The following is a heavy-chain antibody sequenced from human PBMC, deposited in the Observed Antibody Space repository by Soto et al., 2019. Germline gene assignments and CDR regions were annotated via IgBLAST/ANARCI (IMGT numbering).Heavy chain of an antibody. D-gene: IGHD1-26*01. CDR3: ARVCGLGGSNYGRFDF. CDR1: GFSFSSYA. V-gene: IGHV3-23*01. CDR2: IFGTSGTT. Sequence: PGGSLRLSCAASGFSFSSYAMTWVRQPQGQGLEWVSTIFGTSGTTYYADSVKGRFTTSRDNSKNTLYLQMDTLRADDTAVYCCARVCGLGGSNYGRFDFWGQGAPVTVSS. J-gene: IGHJ4*02.